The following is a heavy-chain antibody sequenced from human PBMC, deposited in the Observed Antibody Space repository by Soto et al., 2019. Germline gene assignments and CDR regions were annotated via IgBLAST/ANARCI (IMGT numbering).Heavy chain of an antibody. Sequence: ASVKVSCKASGYTFTVYYMHWVLQSPVQGLEWMGWINPNSGGTNYAQKFQGWVTMTRDTSISTAYMELSRLRSDDTAVYYCARGWDYYGMDVWGQGTTVTVSS. D-gene: IGHD1-26*01. CDR1: GYTFTVYY. CDR3: ARGWDYYGMDV. V-gene: IGHV1-2*04. CDR2: INPNSGGT. J-gene: IGHJ6*02.